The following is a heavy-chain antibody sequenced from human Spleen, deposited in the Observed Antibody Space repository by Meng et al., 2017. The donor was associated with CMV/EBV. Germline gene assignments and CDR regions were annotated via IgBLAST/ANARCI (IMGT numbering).Heavy chain of an antibody. CDR1: GGSISSSSYY. J-gene: IGHJ4*02. D-gene: IGHD3-10*01. Sequence: SETLSLTCSVSGGSISSSSYYWGWIRQSPGKGRAWIGSIYYTGSTYYNPSLKSRVTMSVDTSKNQFSLKLSSVTAADTAVYYCARLKGLAYGSIDYWGQGTLVTVSS. CDR3: ARLKGLAYGSIDY. CDR2: IYYTGST. V-gene: IGHV4-39*01.